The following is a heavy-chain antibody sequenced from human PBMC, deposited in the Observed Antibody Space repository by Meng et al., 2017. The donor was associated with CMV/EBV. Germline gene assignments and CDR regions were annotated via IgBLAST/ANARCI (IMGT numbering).Heavy chain of an antibody. CDR1: GYTFTGYY. J-gene: IGHJ4*02. D-gene: IGHD2-2*01. V-gene: IGHV1-2*02. Sequence: ASVKVSCKASGYTFTGYYMHWVLQAPGQGLEWMGWINPNSGGTNYAQKFQGRVTMTRDTSISTAYMELSRLRSDDTAVYYCARFVGYCSSTSCYPKRGLVDYWGQGTLVTVSS. CDR2: INPNSGGT. CDR3: ARFVGYCSSTSCYPKRGLVDY.